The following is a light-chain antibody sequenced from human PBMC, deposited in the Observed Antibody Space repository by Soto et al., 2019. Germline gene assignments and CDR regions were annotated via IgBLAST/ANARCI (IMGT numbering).Light chain of an antibody. Sequence: EIVLTQSPGTLSLSPGDRATLSCRASQSVSTNYFAWYQQSLGQAPRLLIYGASSRATGIPDRFSGNGSGTDFTLTISRLEPEDFAVYYCHQYGSTPFTFGPGTKVDIK. CDR3: HQYGSTPFT. CDR1: QSVSTNY. V-gene: IGKV3-20*01. CDR2: GAS. J-gene: IGKJ3*01.